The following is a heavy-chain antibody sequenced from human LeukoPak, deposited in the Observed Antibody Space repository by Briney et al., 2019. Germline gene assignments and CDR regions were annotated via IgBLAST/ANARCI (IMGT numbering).Heavy chain of an antibody. V-gene: IGHV3-7*03. CDR2: IKQDGSQK. Sequence: GGSLRLSCTASRFTFSSYWMNWVRQAPGKGLEWVANIKQDGSQKYYVDSVKGRFTISRDNAKNSLYLQMNSLRAEDTAVYYCAGEGYGDYDGDYWGQGTPVTVSS. CDR1: RFTFSSYW. CDR3: AGEGYGDYDGDY. J-gene: IGHJ4*02. D-gene: IGHD4-17*01.